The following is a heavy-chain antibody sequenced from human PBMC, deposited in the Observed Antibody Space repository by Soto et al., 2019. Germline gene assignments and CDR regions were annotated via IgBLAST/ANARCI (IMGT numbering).Heavy chain of an antibody. CDR3: ARDLSTYASYYYYMDV. J-gene: IGHJ6*03. CDR1: GYTFTSYD. CDR2: MNPNSGNT. D-gene: IGHD3-16*01. Sequence: ASVKVSCKASGYTFTSYDINWVRQATGQGLEWMGWMNPNSGNTKYSQKFQGRVTITRDTSASTAYMELSSLRSEDTAVYYCARDLSTYASYYYYMDVWGKGTTVTVSS. V-gene: IGHV1-8*01.